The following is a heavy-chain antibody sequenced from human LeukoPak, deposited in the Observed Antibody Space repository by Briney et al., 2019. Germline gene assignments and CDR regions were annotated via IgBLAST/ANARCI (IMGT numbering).Heavy chain of an antibody. CDR2: IWYDGSNK. CDR1: GFTFSSYS. D-gene: IGHD6-19*01. V-gene: IGHV3-33*08. J-gene: IGHJ4*02. Sequence: GGSLRLSCAASGFTFSSYSMNWVRQAPGKGLECVAVIWYDGSNKYYADSVKGRFTISRDNSKNTLYLQMNSLRAEDTAVYYCARDHSSGWYSDYFDYWGQGTLVTVSS. CDR3: ARDHSSGWYSDYFDY.